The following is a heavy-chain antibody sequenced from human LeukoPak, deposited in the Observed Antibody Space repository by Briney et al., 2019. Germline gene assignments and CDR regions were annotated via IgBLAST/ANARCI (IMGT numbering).Heavy chain of an antibody. J-gene: IGHJ6*04. Sequence: ASVKVSCKPSGYTFTDYYIHWVRQAPGQGLEWMGWNNPNSGGTNYAQKFQGWVTMTRDTSISTAYMELTRLRSDDTAVYYCAREGSGNYGYGMDVWGKGTTVTVSS. V-gene: IGHV1-2*04. CDR3: AREGSGNYGYGMDV. CDR1: GYTFTDYY. CDR2: NNPNSGGT. D-gene: IGHD3-10*01.